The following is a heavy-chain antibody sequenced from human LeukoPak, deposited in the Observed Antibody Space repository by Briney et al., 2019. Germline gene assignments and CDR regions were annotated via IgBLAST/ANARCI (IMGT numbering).Heavy chain of an antibody. CDR1: GLTFSRYS. CDR2: ISSSSSYI. J-gene: IGHJ5*02. V-gene: IGHV3-21*01. Sequence: PGGSLRLSCAASGLTFSRYSMNWVRQAPGKGLEWVSSISSSSSYIYYADSVKGRFTISRDNAKNSLYLQMNSLRAEDTAVYYCARDLYDSSGTNWFDPWGQGTLVTVSS. CDR3: ARDLYDSSGTNWFDP. D-gene: IGHD3-22*01.